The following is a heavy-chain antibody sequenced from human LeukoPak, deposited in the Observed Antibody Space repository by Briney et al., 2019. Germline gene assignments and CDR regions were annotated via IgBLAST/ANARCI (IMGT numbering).Heavy chain of an antibody. CDR3: ARDFRIIAASKMDFDY. D-gene: IGHD2-15*01. CDR2: ISAYNGNR. V-gene: IGHV1-18*01. CDR1: GYTFTSYG. Sequence: ASVKVSCKASGYTFTSYGISWVRQAPGQGLEWMGWISAYNGNRDSAQKLQDRVTMTTDTSTSTAYMELRSLRSDDTAVYYCARDFRIIAASKMDFDYWGQGTLVTVSS. J-gene: IGHJ4*02.